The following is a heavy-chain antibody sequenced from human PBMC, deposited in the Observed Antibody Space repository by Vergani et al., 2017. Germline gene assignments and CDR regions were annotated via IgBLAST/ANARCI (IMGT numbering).Heavy chain of an antibody. J-gene: IGHJ4*02. V-gene: IGHV2-26*01. CDR2: IFSNDEK. CDR3: ARILREGYGSGSYYLTDFDY. D-gene: IGHD3-10*01. CDR1: GGSFSGYYW. Sequence: QWGAGLLKPSETLSLTCAVYGGSFSGYYWSWIRQPPGKGLEWLAHIFSNDEKSYSTSLKSRLTISKDTSKSQVVLTMTNMDPVDTATYYCARILREGYGSGSYYLTDFDYWGQGTLVTVSS.